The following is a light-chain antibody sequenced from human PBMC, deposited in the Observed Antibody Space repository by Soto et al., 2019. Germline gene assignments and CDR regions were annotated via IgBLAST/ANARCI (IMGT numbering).Light chain of an antibody. V-gene: IGKV3-15*01. CDR1: QSVSSN. CDR2: GAS. J-gene: IGKJ4*01. Sequence: EIVMTQSPATLSVSPGERATLSCRASQSVSSNLAGYQQKPGQAPRLLIYGASSRATGIPARSSGSGSGTKFTPTISRLQSEDFAVYYCQQYNNWPLTLGGGTKVEIK. CDR3: QQYNNWPLT.